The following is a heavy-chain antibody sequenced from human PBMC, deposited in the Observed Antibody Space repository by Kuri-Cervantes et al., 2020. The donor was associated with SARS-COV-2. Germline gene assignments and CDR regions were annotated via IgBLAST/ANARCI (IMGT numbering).Heavy chain of an antibody. CDR1: GFTFDDYG. D-gene: IGHD3-16*01. CDR2: INWNGGST. V-gene: IGHV3-20*04. Sequence: GESLKISCAASGFTFDDYGMSWVRQAPGKGLEWVSGINWNGGSTGYADSVKGRFTIPRDNAKNTLYLQMNSLRAEDTAVYYCARDRGIMINSRNWFDPWGQGTLVTVSS. CDR3: ARDRGIMINSRNWFDP. J-gene: IGHJ5*02.